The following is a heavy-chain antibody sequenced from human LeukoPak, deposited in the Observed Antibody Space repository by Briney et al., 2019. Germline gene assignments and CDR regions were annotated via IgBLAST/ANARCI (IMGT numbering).Heavy chain of an antibody. CDR3: AKRSDYSGYDYDLDY. CDR1: GFTFSSCD. D-gene: IGHD5-12*01. V-gene: IGHV3-23*01. J-gene: IGHJ4*02. CDR2: ISGSGGST. Sequence: GGSLRLSCAAYGFTFSSCDMSCVRQAPGQGLEWVSVISGSGGSTYYADSVKGRFTISRDNSKNTLYLQMKSLRAEDTAVYYCAKRSDYSGYDYDLDYWGQGTLVTVSS.